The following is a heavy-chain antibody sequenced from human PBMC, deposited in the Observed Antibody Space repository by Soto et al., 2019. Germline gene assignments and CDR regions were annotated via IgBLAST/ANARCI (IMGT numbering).Heavy chain of an antibody. CDR1: GCTFSSYA. Sequence: SVYDSCTASGCTFSSYAISWVRQAPGQGLEWMGGIIPIFGTANYAQKFQGRVTITADKSTSSAYMELSSLRSEDTAVYYCARDSGSYRYHYYGLDVWGQGIMDPVAS. D-gene: IGHD1-26*01. CDR2: IIPIFGTA. J-gene: IGHJ6*02. CDR3: ARDSGSYRYHYYGLDV. V-gene: IGHV1-69*06.